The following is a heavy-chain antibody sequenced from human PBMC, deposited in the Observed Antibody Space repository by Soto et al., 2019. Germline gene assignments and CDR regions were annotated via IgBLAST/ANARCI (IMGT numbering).Heavy chain of an antibody. CDR2: IYWDDGK. J-gene: IGHJ4*02. D-gene: IGHD4-4*01. CDR1: GFSLSTSGVG. CDR3: ARATVTTNSLPFDY. Sequence: QITLKESGPTLVKPTQTLTLTCTFSGFSLSTSGVGVGWIRQPPGKALEWLALIYWDDGKRYSPSPKSRLTITQDTSENQVVLTMTNMDPVDTATYYCARATVTTNSLPFDYWGQGTLVTVSS. V-gene: IGHV2-5*02.